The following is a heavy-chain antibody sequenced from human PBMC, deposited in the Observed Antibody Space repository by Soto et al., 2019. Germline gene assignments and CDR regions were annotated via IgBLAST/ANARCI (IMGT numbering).Heavy chain of an antibody. J-gene: IGHJ4*02. D-gene: IGHD3-16*01. CDR3: AKDTSRSRDTFPFY. CDR2: ISYDGSNK. CDR1: GFTFSSYG. V-gene: IGHV3-30*18. Sequence: PGGSLRLSCAASGFTFSSYGMHWVRQAPGKGLEWVAVISYDGSNKYYADSVKGRFTISRDNSKSTLYLQMNSLRAEDTAVYYCAKDTSRSRDTFPFYWGQGTLVTVSS.